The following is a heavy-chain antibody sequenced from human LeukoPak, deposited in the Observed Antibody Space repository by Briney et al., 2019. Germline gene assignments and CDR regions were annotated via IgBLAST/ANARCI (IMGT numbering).Heavy chain of an antibody. Sequence: SETLSLTCAVYGGSFSGYYWSWIRQPPGKGLEWIGEINHSGSTNYNPSLKSRVTISVDTSKNQFSLKLSSVTAADTAVYYCARVNPSGWHNEYFQHWGQGTLVTVSS. D-gene: IGHD6-19*01. J-gene: IGHJ1*01. CDR2: INHSGST. CDR3: ARVNPSGWHNEYFQH. V-gene: IGHV4-34*01. CDR1: GGSFSGYY.